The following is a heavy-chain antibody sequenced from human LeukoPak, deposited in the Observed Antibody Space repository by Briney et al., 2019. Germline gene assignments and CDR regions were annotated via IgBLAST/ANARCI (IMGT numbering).Heavy chain of an antibody. CDR1: GFTFSSYA. D-gene: IGHD3-3*01. V-gene: IGHV3-23*01. J-gene: IGHJ4*02. CDR2: ISGSGGST. CDR3: AKDYDFWSGYYSAMRVVGGGEGVFDY. Sequence: GGSLRLSCAASGFTFSSYAMSLVRQAPGKGPEWVSAISGSGGSTYYADSVKGPFTTSRENSKNTLYLQMNSLRAKDTAVYYCAKDYDFWSGYYSAMRVVGGGEGVFDYWGQGTLVTVSS.